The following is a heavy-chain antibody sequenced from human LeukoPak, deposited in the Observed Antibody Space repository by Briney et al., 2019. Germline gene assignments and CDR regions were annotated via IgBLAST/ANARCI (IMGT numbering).Heavy chain of an antibody. CDR2: ISGSGGST. Sequence: PGGSLRLSRGASGFTFGNYAMGWVRQAPGKGLEWVSVISGSGGSTYYTDSVKGRITISRDNSKSTVSLQMNSLRVEDTAVYYCVRCQDARHLFNWFDPWGQGTLVTVSS. J-gene: IGHJ5*02. D-gene: IGHD2-15*01. V-gene: IGHV3-23*01. CDR1: GFTFGNYA. CDR3: VRCQDARHLFNWFDP.